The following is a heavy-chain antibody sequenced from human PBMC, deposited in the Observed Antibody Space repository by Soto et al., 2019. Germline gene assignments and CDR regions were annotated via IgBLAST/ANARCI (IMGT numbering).Heavy chain of an antibody. D-gene: IGHD6-13*01. Sequence: EVQLVESGGGLVQPGGSLRLSCAASGFTFSSHWMHWVRQIPGKGLVWVSRVKTDGSSISYADSVKGRFTISRDNAKNTLYLQMNSLRAEDTAVYYCAKFAQQLVVSESDYWGQGTLVTVSS. V-gene: IGHV3-74*01. CDR3: AKFAQQLVVSESDY. CDR1: GFTFSSHW. J-gene: IGHJ4*02. CDR2: VKTDGSSI.